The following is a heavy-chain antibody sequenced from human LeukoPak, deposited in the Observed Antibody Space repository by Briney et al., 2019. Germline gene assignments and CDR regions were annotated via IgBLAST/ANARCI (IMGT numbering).Heavy chain of an antibody. D-gene: IGHD6-19*01. Sequence: SVKVSCKASGGTFSSYANSWVRQAPGQGLEWMGGIIPNFGTANYAQKLQGRVTMTTDTFTSTAYMELRSLRSDDTAVYYCARKAVAVSLRSWFDPWGQGTLVTVSS. CDR2: IIPNFGTA. J-gene: IGHJ5*02. CDR1: GGTFSSYA. V-gene: IGHV1-69*05. CDR3: ARKAVAVSLRSWFDP.